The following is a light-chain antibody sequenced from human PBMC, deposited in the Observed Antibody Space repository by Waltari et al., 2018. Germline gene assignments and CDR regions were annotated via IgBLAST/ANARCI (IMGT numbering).Light chain of an antibody. CDR2: GVS. CDR3: CSYAGTSYV. Sequence: QSALTQPASVSGSPGQSITISCTGTRSDVGNYNLVSWYQQHPDKAPKLMIYGVSKRPSGVSNRFSGSKSGNTASLTISGLQAEDEADYYCCSYAGTSYVFGTGTKVTVL. CDR1: RSDVGNYNL. V-gene: IGLV2-23*02. J-gene: IGLJ1*01.